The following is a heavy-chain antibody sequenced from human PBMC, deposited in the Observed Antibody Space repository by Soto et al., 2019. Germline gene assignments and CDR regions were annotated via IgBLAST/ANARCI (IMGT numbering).Heavy chain of an antibody. J-gene: IGHJ4*02. V-gene: IGHV1-69*14. D-gene: IGHD5-12*01. Sequence: QVQLVQSGAEVKKPGSSVKVSCKTSGDIFSGYSISWVRQAPGQGLEWMGGIIPIFGTTNYAQRFHGRVTITADKSTSTVYMELYSLKSEDTAVYYCARDLGSGHDPGDYWGQGTLVTVSS. CDR1: GDIFSGYS. CDR3: ARDLGSGHDPGDY. CDR2: IIPIFGTT.